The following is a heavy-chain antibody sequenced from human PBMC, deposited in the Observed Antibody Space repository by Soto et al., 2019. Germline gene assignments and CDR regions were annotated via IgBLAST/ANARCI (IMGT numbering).Heavy chain of an antibody. Sequence: QVQLVQSGAEVKHPGASVKVSCKASGYTFTRYGIGWARQAPGQGLEWMGWINTYNGNTNYAQNVQGRVTLTTDTSTSTAYMELRSLRSNDTAIYYCAMVDVYVTPSPQDVWGQVTTVIVSS. D-gene: IGHD3-16*01. CDR3: AMVDVYVTPSPQDV. J-gene: IGHJ6*02. V-gene: IGHV1-18*01. CDR1: GYTFTRYG. CDR2: INTYNGNT.